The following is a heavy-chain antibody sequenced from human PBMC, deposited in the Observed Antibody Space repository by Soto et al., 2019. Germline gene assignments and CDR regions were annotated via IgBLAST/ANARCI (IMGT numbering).Heavy chain of an antibody. J-gene: IGHJ4*02. CDR3: ARDSFGGVY. V-gene: IGHV4-59*01. CDR1: GDSISSYY. D-gene: IGHD3-10*01. Sequence: SETLSLTCTVSGDSISSYYWSWIRQPPGKGLEWIGYIYYSGSTNYNPSLKSRVTISVDTSKNQFSLKLSSVTAADTAVYYCARDSFGGVYWGQGTLVTVSS. CDR2: IYYSGST.